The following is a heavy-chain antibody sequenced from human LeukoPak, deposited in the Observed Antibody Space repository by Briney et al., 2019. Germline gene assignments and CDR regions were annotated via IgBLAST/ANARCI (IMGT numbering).Heavy chain of an antibody. CDR2: ISSSSNSI. J-gene: IGHJ3*02. D-gene: IGHD4-17*01. Sequence: GGSLRLSCAASGFIFSGYNMNWVRQAPGKGLEWVSSISSSSNSIYYADSVKGRFTISRDNAKKSLYLQMNSLRADDTAVYYCAKDPNGDYIGTFDIWGQGTMVTVSS. CDR3: AKDPNGDYIGTFDI. V-gene: IGHV3-21*04. CDR1: GFIFSGYN.